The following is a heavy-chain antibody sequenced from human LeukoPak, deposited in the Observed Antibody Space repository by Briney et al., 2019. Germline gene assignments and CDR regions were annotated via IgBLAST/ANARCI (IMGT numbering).Heavy chain of an antibody. J-gene: IGHJ4*02. CDR2: ISSSGSTI. CDR1: GFTFSSYE. D-gene: IGHD6-19*01. CDR3: ATSPIAEYSSGWRTDFDY. Sequence: GGPLRLSCAASGFTFSSYEMNWVRQAPGKGLEWVSYISSSGSTIYYADSVKGRFTISRDNAKNSLYLQVNSLRAEDTAVYYCATSPIAEYSSGWRTDFDYWGQGTLVTVSS. V-gene: IGHV3-48*03.